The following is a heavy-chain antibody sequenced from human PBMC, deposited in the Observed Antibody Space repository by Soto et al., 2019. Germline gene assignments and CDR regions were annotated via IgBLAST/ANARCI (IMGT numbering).Heavy chain of an antibody. V-gene: IGHV1-69*02. D-gene: IGHD3-10*01. Sequence: SVKVSCKASGGTFSSYTISWVRQAPGQGLEWMGRIIPILGIANYAQKFQGRVTITADKSTSTAYMELSSLRSEDTAVYYCATTYYYGSGSYFTDYWGQGTLVTVSS. CDR1: GGTFSSYT. CDR3: ATTYYYGSGSYFTDY. J-gene: IGHJ4*02. CDR2: IIPILGIA.